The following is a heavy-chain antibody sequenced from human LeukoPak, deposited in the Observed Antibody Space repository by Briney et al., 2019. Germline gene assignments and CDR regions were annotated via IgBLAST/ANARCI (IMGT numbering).Heavy chain of an antibody. CDR2: IYYSGST. V-gene: IGHV4-39*01. CDR1: GNSISSGDNY. J-gene: IGHJ4*02. CDR3: ARQGVYYYDRVDY. D-gene: IGHD3-22*01. Sequence: SETLSLTCTVSGNSISSGDNYWSWIRQPAGKGLEWIGSIYYSGSTYYNPSLKSRVTISVDTSKNQFSLKLSSVTAADTAVYYCARQGVYYYDRVDYWGQGTLVTVSS.